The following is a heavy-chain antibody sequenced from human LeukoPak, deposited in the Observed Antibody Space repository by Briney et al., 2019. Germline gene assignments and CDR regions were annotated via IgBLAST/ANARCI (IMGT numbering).Heavy chain of an antibody. CDR1: GFTFSSYA. D-gene: IGHD3-22*01. Sequence: GGSLRLSCAASGFTFSSYAMSWVRQAPGKGLEWVSAISGSGGSTYSADSVKGRFTISRDNSKNTLYLQMNSLRAEDTAVYYCAKVPLYDSKVNWFDPWGQGTLVTVSS. J-gene: IGHJ5*02. CDR3: AKVPLYDSKVNWFDP. CDR2: ISGSGGST. V-gene: IGHV3-23*01.